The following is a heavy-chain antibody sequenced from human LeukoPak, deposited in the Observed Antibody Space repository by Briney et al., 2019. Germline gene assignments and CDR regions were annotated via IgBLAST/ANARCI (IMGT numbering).Heavy chain of an antibody. D-gene: IGHD2-8*02. J-gene: IGHJ1*01. CDR3: AKGLVGTEYFQH. Sequence: PGGSLRLSCAASGFTFSSYAMSWVRQAPGKGLEWVSAISGSGGSTYYADSVKGRFTISRDNSKNTLSLQMNSLRAEDTAVYHCAKGLVGTEYFQHWGQGTLVTVSS. V-gene: IGHV3-23*01. CDR2: ISGSGGST. CDR1: GFTFSSYA.